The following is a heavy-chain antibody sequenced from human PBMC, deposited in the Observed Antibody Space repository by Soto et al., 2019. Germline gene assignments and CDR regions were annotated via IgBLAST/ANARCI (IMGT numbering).Heavy chain of an antibody. D-gene: IGHD6-19*01. CDR1: GFTFGDYA. CDR2: IRSKAYGGTT. V-gene: IGHV3-49*04. CDR3: TRGDSSGWYNYFDY. Sequence: GGSLRLSCTASGFTFGDYAMRWVRQAPGKGLEWVGFIRSKAYGGTTEYAASVKGRFTISRDDSKSIAYLQMNSLKTEDTAVYYCTRGDSSGWYNYFDYWGQGTLVTVSS. J-gene: IGHJ4*02.